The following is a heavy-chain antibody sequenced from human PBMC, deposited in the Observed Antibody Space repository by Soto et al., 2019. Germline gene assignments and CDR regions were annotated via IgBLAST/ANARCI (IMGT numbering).Heavy chain of an antibody. Sequence: QVQLVQSGAEVKKPGSSVKVSCKASGGTFSNYPISWVRQAPGQGLEWMGGIIPIFGTVNHAQKFQGRVTITADESKSTAYMELSSLRSEDTAVYYCARGNHRWLQLWYFDLWGRGTLVTVSS. CDR1: GGTFSNYP. CDR2: IIPIFGTV. J-gene: IGHJ2*01. V-gene: IGHV1-69*12. CDR3: ARGNHRWLQLWYFDL. D-gene: IGHD5-12*01.